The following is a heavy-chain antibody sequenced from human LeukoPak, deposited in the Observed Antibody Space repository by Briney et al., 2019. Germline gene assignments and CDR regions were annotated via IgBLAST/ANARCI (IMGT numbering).Heavy chain of an antibody. CDR3: ARDVAAAGNYYMDV. D-gene: IGHD6-13*01. Sequence: PGGSLRLSCAASGFTFSSYAMHWVRQAPGKGLEWVAVISYDGSNKYYADSVKGRFTISRDNAKNSLYLQMNSLRAEDTAVYYCARDVAAAGNYYMDVWGKGTTVTVSS. J-gene: IGHJ6*03. V-gene: IGHV3-30-3*01. CDR2: ISYDGSNK. CDR1: GFTFSSYA.